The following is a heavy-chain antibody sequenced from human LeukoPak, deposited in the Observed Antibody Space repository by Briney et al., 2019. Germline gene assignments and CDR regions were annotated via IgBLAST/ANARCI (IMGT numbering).Heavy chain of an antibody. V-gene: IGHV4-38-2*02. CDR2: IYHSGST. CDR3: ARGRGY. Sequence: PSETLSLTCTVSGYSISSGYYWGWIRQPPGKGLEWIGSIYHSGSTYYNPSLKSRVTISVDTSKNQFSLKLSSVTAADTAVYYCARGRGYWGQGTLVTVSS. CDR1: GYSISSGYY. J-gene: IGHJ4*02.